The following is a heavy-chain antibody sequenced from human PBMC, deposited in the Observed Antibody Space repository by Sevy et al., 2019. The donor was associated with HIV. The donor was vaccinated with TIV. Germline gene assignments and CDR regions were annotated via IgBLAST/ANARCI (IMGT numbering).Heavy chain of an antibody. J-gene: IGHJ6*02. CDR1: GFTFSSYA. Sequence: GGSLRLSCAASGFTFSSYAMHWVRQAPGKGLEWVAVISHDGSNKYYADSVKGRFTISRDNSKNTLYLQMNSLRAEDTAVYYCARDDTLGYCSSTSCPIVYGMDVWGQRTTVTVSS. V-gene: IGHV3-30-3*01. CDR3: ARDDTLGYCSSTSCPIVYGMDV. D-gene: IGHD2-2*01. CDR2: ISHDGSNK.